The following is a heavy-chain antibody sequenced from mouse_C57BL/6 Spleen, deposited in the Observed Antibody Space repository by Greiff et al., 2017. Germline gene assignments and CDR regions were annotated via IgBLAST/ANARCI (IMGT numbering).Heavy chain of an antibody. Sequence: QVHVKQPGAELVRPGSSVKLSCKASGYTFTSYWMHWVKQRPIQGLEWIGNIDPADSETHYNQKFKGKATLTVDKSSSTAYMQLSSLTSEDSAVYYCAREGGYGNYGRYFDYWGQGTTLTVSS. V-gene: IGHV1-52*01. CDR1: GYTFTSYW. CDR3: AREGGYGNYGRYFDY. J-gene: IGHJ2*01. D-gene: IGHD2-1*01. CDR2: IDPADSET.